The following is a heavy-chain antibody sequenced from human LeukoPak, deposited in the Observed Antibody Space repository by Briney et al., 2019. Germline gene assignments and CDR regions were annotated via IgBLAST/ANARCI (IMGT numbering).Heavy chain of an antibody. D-gene: IGHD3-22*01. CDR3: ARAWKYYDGSGYFDY. J-gene: IGHJ4*02. CDR2: ISSSSTYT. Sequence: PGGSLRLSCVASGFTFSDYYMSWIRQAPGKGLEWVSYISSSSTYTNYADSVKGRFTISRDNAKNSLYLQMNSLRAEDTAVYYCARAWKYYDGSGYFDYWGQGTLVTVSS. V-gene: IGHV3-11*05. CDR1: GFTFSDYY.